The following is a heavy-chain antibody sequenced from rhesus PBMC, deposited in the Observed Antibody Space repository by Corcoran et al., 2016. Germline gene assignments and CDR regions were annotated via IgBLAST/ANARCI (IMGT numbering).Heavy chain of an antibody. CDR1: GGSISSSY. D-gene: IGHD6-31*01. J-gene: IGHJ4*01. Sequence: QLQLQESGPGLVKPSETLSVTCAVSGGSISSSYWSWIRQAPGKGLEWIGYIYGSGSSTNYNPSPTSRGTTSADTSKNQLSLNLNSVTAADTAVYYCASTTYSSGWPIFDYWGQGVLVTVSS. V-gene: IGHV4-169*02. CDR2: IYGSGSST. CDR3: ASTTYSSGWPIFDY.